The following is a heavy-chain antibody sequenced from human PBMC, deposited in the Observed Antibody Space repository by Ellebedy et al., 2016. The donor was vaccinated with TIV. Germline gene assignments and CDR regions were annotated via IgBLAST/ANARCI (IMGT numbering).Heavy chain of an antibody. J-gene: IGHJ3*02. CDR1: GFRVSSKY. D-gene: IGHD3-9*01. V-gene: IGHV3-53*01. CDR3: AGASDIYDAFDI. Sequence: GGSLRLXXTASGFRVSSKYMSWVRQAPGKGLELVSIFYAGGSTYSTNSVKGRFVISRDDSENTLHLQMNSLRTEDTAVYYCAGASDIYDAFDIWGQGTVVAVSS. CDR2: FYAGGST.